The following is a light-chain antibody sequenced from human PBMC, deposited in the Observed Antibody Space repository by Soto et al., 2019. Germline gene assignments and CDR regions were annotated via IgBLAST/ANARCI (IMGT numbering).Light chain of an antibody. J-gene: IGLJ3*02. CDR3: SSFASSATLV. CDR1: SSDIGYHNR. V-gene: IGLV2-18*02. Sequence: QSALTLPPSVSGSPGQSVTISCTGTSSDIGYHNRVSWYQQPPGTAPKLMIYEVSTRYSGVPDRFSGSKPGNTASLTISGLQAEDEADYYCSSFASSATLVFGGGTKLTVL. CDR2: EVS.